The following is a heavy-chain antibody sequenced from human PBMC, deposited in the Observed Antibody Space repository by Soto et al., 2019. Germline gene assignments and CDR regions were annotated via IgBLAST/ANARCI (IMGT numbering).Heavy chain of an antibody. CDR3: ARERWWEPLLY. V-gene: IGHV1-18*01. J-gene: IGHJ4*02. CDR2: VSAYNRNT. CDR1: GYTFSNYG. D-gene: IGHD2-15*01. Sequence: QVQLVQSGPEVKKPGASVKVSCKGSGYTFSNYGVTWVRQAPGQGLERLGWVSAYNRNTDYAQKFEDRATMTIDTSTNTAYLALRGLTPDETAVYYCARERWWEPLLYWGQGTL.